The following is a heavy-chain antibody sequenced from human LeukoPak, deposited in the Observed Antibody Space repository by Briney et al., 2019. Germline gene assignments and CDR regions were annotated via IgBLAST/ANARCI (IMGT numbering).Heavy chain of an antibody. CDR2: IIPIFGTA. J-gene: IGHJ5*02. CDR3: ARSRVAGNWFDP. Sequence: SVKVSCKASGGTFNSYAISWVRQAPGQGLEWMGGIIPIFGTANYAQKFQGRVTITADESTSTAYMELSSLRSEDTAVYYCARSRVAGNWFDPWGQGTLVTVSS. V-gene: IGHV1-69*01. CDR1: GGTFNSYA. D-gene: IGHD6-19*01.